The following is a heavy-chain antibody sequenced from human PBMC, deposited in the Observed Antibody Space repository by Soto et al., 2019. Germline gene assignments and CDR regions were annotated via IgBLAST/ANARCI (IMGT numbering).Heavy chain of an antibody. CDR1: GGTFSSYA. CDR3: AREGGQTTLVNYYYYGMDV. V-gene: IGHV1-69*12. J-gene: IGHJ6*02. CDR2: IIPIFGTA. Sequence: QVQLVQSGAEVKKPGSSVKVSCKSSGGTFSSYAISWVRQAPGQGLEWMGGIIPIFGTANYAQKFQGRVTITADESTSTAYMELSSLRSEDTAVYYWAREGGQTTLVNYYYYGMDVWGQGTTVTVSS. D-gene: IGHD4-17*01.